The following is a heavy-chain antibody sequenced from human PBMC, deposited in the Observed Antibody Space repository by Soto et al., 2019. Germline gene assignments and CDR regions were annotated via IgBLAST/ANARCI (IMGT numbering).Heavy chain of an antibody. J-gene: IGHJ6*01. Sequence: WWSLRLSCAASGFTFSSYGMHWVRQAPGKGLEWEAVIWYDGSNKYYADSVKGRFTISRDNSKNTLYLQMNSLRAEDTAVYYCASSGSSSSYYYYGMDVWGQGTTVTGSS. D-gene: IGHD6-6*01. CDR2: IWYDGSNK. CDR3: ASSGSSSSYYYYGMDV. V-gene: IGHV3-33*01. CDR1: GFTFSSYG.